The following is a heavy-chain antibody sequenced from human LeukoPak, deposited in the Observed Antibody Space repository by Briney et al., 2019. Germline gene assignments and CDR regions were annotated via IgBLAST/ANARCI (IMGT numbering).Heavy chain of an antibody. CDR1: GYIFTGYY. CDR2: INPNSGVT. D-gene: IGHD5-12*01. Sequence: ASVKVSCKASGYIFTGYYMHWVRQAPGQGLEWMGWINPNSGVTNYAQKFQGRVTMTRDTSINTVYMELSSLTSDDTAVYYCARDASGYDPWGQGTLVTVSS. CDR3: ARDASGYDP. V-gene: IGHV1-2*02. J-gene: IGHJ5*02.